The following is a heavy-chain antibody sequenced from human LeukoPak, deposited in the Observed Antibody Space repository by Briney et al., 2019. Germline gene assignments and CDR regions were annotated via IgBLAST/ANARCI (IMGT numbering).Heavy chain of an antibody. Sequence: KPSETLSLTCTVSDGSISSSIYYWGWIRQPPGKGLEWIGSIFYSGSTYYNPSLKNRVTISVDTSKNQFSLRLSSVTAADTAVYYCARTVTYQSTFDYWGQGTLVTVSS. D-gene: IGHD4-11*01. CDR2: IFYSGST. J-gene: IGHJ4*02. V-gene: IGHV4-39*01. CDR3: ARTVTYQSTFDY. CDR1: DGSISSSIYY.